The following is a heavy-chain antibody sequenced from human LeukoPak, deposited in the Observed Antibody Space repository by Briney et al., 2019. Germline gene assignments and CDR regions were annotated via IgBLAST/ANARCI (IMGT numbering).Heavy chain of an antibody. D-gene: IGHD2-21*01. J-gene: IGHJ5*02. Sequence: GGSLRLSCAASGFTFSSYWMSWVRQAPGKGLEWVSTITTTGGNTYYADSVKVRFTISRDNSKNTLYVQMNSLRAEDTAMYYCAKEVAFSNGYSSPNNWYDPWGQGTLVTVSS. CDR2: ITTTGGNT. CDR3: AKEVAFSNGYSSPNNWYDP. V-gene: IGHV3-23*01. CDR1: GFTFSSYW.